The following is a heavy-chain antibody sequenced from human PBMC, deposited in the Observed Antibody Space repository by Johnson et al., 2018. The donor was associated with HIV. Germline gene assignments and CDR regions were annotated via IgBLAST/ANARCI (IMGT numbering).Heavy chain of an antibody. CDR1: GFTVRSNY. D-gene: IGHD1-1*01. J-gene: IGHJ3*02. CDR2: IYSGGRS. V-gene: IGHV3-66*02. CDR3: ARDVTAGNDAFDI. Sequence: VQLVESGGGLVQPGGSLRLSCVASGFTVRSNYMSWVRQAPGKGLEWVSVIYSGGRSYYADSVKGRLTLSRDNSNNTLYLQMNSLRAEDTAVYYCARDVTAGNDAFDIWGQGTMVTVSS.